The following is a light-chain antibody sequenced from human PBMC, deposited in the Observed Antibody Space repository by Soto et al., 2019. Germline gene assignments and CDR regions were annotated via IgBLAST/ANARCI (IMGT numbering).Light chain of an antibody. J-gene: IGKJ5*01. CDR2: GAS. Sequence: EIVLTQSPGTLSLSPGETATLSCRASQSVSSSYLAWYQHKPGQAPRLLIYGASSRATGIPDRFSGSGSGTDFTLTISRLEPEDFAMYYCQQYGSSPSTFGQGTRLEIK. CDR3: QQYGSSPST. CDR1: QSVSSSY. V-gene: IGKV3-20*01.